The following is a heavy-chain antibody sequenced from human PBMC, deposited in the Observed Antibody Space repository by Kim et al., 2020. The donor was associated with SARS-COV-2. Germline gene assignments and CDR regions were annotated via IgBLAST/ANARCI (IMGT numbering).Heavy chain of an antibody. CDR3: AKSSSRWRVGNGMDV. J-gene: IGHJ6*02. CDR1: GFTFSSYG. Sequence: GGSLRLSCAASGFTFSSYGMNWVRQAPGKGLEWVAVIWYDGSNKYYADSVKGRFTISRDNSKNTLYLQMNSLRAEDTAVYYCAKSSSRWRVGNGMDVWGQGTTVTVSS. CDR2: IWYDGSNK. D-gene: IGHD2-2*01. V-gene: IGHV3-33*06.